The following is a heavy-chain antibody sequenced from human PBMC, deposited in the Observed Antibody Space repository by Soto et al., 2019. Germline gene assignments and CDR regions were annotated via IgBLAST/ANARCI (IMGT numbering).Heavy chain of an antibody. CDR3: ARAVRDSWDTRGYGLDV. J-gene: IGHJ6*02. CDR1: GFIVSNHY. V-gene: IGHV3-53*01. D-gene: IGHD1-26*01. CDR2: LDSSGTT. Sequence: PGGSLRLSCTASGFIVSNHYMTWVRQAPGNGLEWVAVLDSSGTTYYDDSVKGRSRISRVNYNNTLFFQLDGVRAEDTAVYYCARAVRDSWDTRGYGLDVWGQGTTVTVSS.